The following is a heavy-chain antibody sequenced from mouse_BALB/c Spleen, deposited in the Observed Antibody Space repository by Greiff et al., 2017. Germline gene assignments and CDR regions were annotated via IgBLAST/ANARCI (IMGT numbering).Heavy chain of an antibody. J-gene: IGHJ4*01. CDR2: IWGDGST. CDR3: ARGHYDYDGAMDY. CDR1: GFSLTGYG. Sequence: GQLQESGPGLVAPSQSLSITCTVSGFSLTGYGVNWVRQPPGKGLEWLGMIWGDGSTDYNSALKSRLSISKDNSKSQVFLKMNSLQTDDTARYYCARGHYDYDGAMDYWGQGTSVTVSS. V-gene: IGHV2-6-7*02. D-gene: IGHD2-4*01.